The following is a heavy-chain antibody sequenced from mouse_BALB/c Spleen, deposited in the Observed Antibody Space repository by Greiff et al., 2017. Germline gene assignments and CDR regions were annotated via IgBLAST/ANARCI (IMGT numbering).Heavy chain of an antibody. V-gene: IGHV1S81*02. J-gene: IGHJ4*01. CDR2: INPSNGRT. Sequence: QVQLQQSGAELVKPGASVKLSCKASGYTFTSYWMHWVKQRPGQGLEWIGEINPSNGRTNYNEKFKSKATLTVDKSSSTAYMQLSSLTSEDSAVYYCARDGSSLYAMDYWGQGTSVTVSS. CDR3: ARDGSSLYAMDY. D-gene: IGHD1-1*01. CDR1: GYTFTSYW.